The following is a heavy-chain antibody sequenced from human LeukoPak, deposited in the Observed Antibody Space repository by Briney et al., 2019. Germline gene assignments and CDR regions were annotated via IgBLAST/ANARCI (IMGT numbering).Heavy chain of an antibody. CDR2: FYYSGST. CDR3: AREYYYDSSGYYRN. Sequence: SETLSLTCTVSGGSISSSNYYWGWIRQPPGKGLEWIVNFYYSGSTYYNPSLKSRVTISVDTSKNQFSLKLSSVTAADTAVYYCAREYYYDSSGYYRNWGQGTLVTVSS. D-gene: IGHD3-22*01. V-gene: IGHV4-39*07. J-gene: IGHJ4*02. CDR1: GGSISSSNYY.